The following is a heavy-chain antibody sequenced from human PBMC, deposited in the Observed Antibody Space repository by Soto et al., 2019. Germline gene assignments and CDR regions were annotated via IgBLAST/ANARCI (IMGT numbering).Heavy chain of an antibody. Sequence: ASVKVSCKASGYTFTSYAMHWVRQAPGQRLEWMGWINAGNGNTKYSQKFQGRVTMTTDTSTSTAYMELRSLRSDDTAVYYCARAGYSGYERDYYYYGMDVWGQGTTVTVSS. J-gene: IGHJ6*02. V-gene: IGHV1-3*01. CDR3: ARAGYSGYERDYYYYGMDV. D-gene: IGHD5-12*01. CDR2: INAGNGNT. CDR1: GYTFTSYA.